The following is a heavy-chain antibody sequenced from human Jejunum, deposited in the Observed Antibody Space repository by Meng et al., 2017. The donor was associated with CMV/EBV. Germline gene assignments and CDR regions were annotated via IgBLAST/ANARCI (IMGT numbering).Heavy chain of an antibody. CDR3: ARRYCSGSDCYLDY. D-gene: IGHD2-15*01. Sequence: SVSSNGGTWNWIRQSPSSGLGWLGRTYYRSKWYNDYAASVKSRITINPDTSKNQFSLQLNSVTPEDTAVYYCARRYCSGSDCYLDYWGQGTLVTVSS. CDR1: SVSSNGGT. J-gene: IGHJ4*02. CDR2: TYYRSKWYN. V-gene: IGHV6-1*01.